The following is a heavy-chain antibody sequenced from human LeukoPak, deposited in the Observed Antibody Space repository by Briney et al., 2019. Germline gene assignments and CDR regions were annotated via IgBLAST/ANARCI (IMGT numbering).Heavy chain of an antibody. CDR2: ISSSGTDI. Sequence: GGSLRLSCAASGFTLSSHFMNWVRQAPGKGLEWVSLISSSGTDIYYADSVKGRFTISRDNAKNSLYLQMNSLSAEDTAVYYCARERYSRSSHDALDLWGQGTMVTVSS. CDR3: ARERYSRSSHDALDL. J-gene: IGHJ3*01. V-gene: IGHV3-21*01. CDR1: GFTLSSHF. D-gene: IGHD6-6*01.